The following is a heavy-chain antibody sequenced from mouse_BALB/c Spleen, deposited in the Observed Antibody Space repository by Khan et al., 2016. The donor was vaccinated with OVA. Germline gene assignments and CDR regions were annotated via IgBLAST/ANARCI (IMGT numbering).Heavy chain of an antibody. CDR2: IYPGTDNT. CDR1: GYTFTSYW. D-gene: IGHD3-2*02. Sequence: QVQLKQSGAELVRPGASVKLSCKTSGYTFTSYWIHWVKQRFGQGIEGIARIYPGTDNTYYNAKLKDKATLTADKSSSNFYMQLSSVNSEDSAVYFCTREEALYYFDYWGQGTTLTVSS. V-gene: IGHV1-76*01. J-gene: IGHJ2*01. CDR3: TREEALYYFDY.